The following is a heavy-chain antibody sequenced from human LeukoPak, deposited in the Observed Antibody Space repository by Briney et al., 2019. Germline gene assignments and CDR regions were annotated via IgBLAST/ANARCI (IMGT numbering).Heavy chain of an antibody. CDR2: ISGSGGST. CDR1: GFTFSSYA. Sequence: AGGSLSLSCAASGFTFSSYAMRWVRQAPGMGLEWVSAISGSGGSTYYADSVKGRFTISRDTSKNTLYLQMNSLRAEDTAVYYCAKAPGYRYEYYFDYWGQGTLVTVSS. V-gene: IGHV3-23*01. J-gene: IGHJ4*02. D-gene: IGHD5-18*01. CDR3: AKAPGYRYEYYFDY.